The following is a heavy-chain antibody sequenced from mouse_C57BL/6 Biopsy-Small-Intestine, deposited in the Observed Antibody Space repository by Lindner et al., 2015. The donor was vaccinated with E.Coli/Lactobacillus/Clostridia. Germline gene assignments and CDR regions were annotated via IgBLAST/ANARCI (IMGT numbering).Heavy chain of an antibody. CDR3: AKDYYGSSYDY. J-gene: IGHJ2*01. V-gene: IGHV5-17*01. D-gene: IGHD1-1*01. Sequence: VQLQESGGGLVKPGGSLKLSCAASGFTFSDYGMHWVRQAPEKGLEWVAYISSGSSTIHYADTVKGRFTISRDNAKNTLFLQMTSLRSEDTAMYYCAKDYYGSSYDYWGQGTTLTVSS. CDR1: GFTFSDYG. CDR2: ISSGSSTI.